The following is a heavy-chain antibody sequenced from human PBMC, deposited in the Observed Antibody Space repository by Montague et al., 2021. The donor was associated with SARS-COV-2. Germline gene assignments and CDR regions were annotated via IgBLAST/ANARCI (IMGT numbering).Heavy chain of an antibody. CDR3: ARGPHSNTWYDPGDY. V-gene: IGHV4-59*01. D-gene: IGHD6-13*01. J-gene: IGHJ4*02. Sequence: SETLSLTCTFTGGSFVYYYSRSTRQTPGKGLEWIGFIFHSLPTHFTPSLKSRVTISTDTSKNHFSLRLTSVTTTDTAVYYCARGPHSNTWYDPGDYWGQWILVTVSP. CDR1: GGSFVYYY. CDR2: IFHSLPT.